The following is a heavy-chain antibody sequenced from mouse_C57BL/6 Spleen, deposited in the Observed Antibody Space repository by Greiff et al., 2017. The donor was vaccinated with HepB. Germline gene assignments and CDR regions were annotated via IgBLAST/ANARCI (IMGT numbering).Heavy chain of an antibody. CDR2: IHPNSGST. J-gene: IGHJ3*01. D-gene: IGHD2-4*01. V-gene: IGHV1-64*01. Sequence: QVQLQQPGAELVKPGASVKLSCKASGYTFTSYWMHWVKQRPGQGLEWIGMIHPNSGSTNYNEKFKSKATLTVDKSSSTAYMQLSSLTSEDSAVYYCASLYDYDWFAYWGQGTLVTVSA. CDR1: GYTFTSYW. CDR3: ASLYDYDWFAY.